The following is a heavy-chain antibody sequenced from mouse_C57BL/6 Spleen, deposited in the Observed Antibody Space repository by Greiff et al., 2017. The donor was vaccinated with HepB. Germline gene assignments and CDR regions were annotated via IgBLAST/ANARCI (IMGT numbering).Heavy chain of an antibody. Sequence: VQLKESGGGLVKPGGSLKLSCAASGFTFSSYAMSWVRQTPEKRLEWVATISDGGSYTYYPDNVKGRFTISRDNAKNNLYLQMSHLKSEDTAMYYCAREGTVVARYYFDYWGQGTTLTVSS. D-gene: IGHD1-1*01. CDR1: GFTFSSYA. CDR3: AREGTVVARYYFDY. CDR2: ISDGGSYT. J-gene: IGHJ2*01. V-gene: IGHV5-4*01.